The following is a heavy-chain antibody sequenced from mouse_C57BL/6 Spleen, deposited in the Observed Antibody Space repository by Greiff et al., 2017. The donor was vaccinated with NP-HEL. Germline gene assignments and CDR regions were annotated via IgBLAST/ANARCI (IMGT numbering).Heavy chain of an antibody. V-gene: IGHV6-6*01. D-gene: IGHD1-1*01. Sequence: DVMLVESGGGLVQPGGSMKLSCAASGFTFSDAWMDWVRQSPEKGLEWVAEIRNKANNHATYYAESVKGRFTISRDDSKSSVYLQMNSLRAEDTSIYYCTPITTVVADWYFDVWGTGTTVTVSS. J-gene: IGHJ1*03. CDR3: TPITTVVADWYFDV. CDR2: IRNKANNHAT. CDR1: GFTFSDAW.